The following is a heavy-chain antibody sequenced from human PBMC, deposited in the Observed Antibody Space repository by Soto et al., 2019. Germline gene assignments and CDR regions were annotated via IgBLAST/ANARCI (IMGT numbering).Heavy chain of an antibody. CDR2: IYYSGTT. CDR3: AREKMFSTWGPPKNTWCDP. CDR1: GVSISDSGYY. D-gene: IGHD6-13*01. V-gene: IGHV4-31*03. Sequence: SETLALTCSVSGVSISDSGYYWNWIRQHPGKGLEWLGYIYYSGTTRYNPSLRSRLTISIDTSKNHFSLRLTSVTAADTAVYYCAREKMFSTWGPPKNTWCDPWGQGTLVTVS. J-gene: IGHJ5*02.